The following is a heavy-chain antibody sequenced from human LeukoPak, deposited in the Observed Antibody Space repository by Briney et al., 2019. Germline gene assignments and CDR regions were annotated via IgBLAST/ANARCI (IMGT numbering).Heavy chain of an antibody. CDR3: AATVIAALYAFDI. CDR1: GFTFSSYS. D-gene: IGHD6-13*01. V-gene: IGHV3-21*04. CDR2: ISSSSSYI. Sequence: EGSLRLSCAASGFTFSSYSMNWVRQAPGKGLEWVSSISSSSSYIYYADSVKGRFTISRDNAKNSLYLQMNSLRSEDTAVYYCAATVIAALYAFDIWGQGTMVTVSS. J-gene: IGHJ3*02.